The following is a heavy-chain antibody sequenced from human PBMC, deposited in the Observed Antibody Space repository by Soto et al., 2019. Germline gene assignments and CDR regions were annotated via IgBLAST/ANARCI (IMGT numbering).Heavy chain of an antibody. CDR2: IWYDGSNK. J-gene: IGHJ4*02. Sequence: QVQLVESGGGEVQPGRSLRLSCAASGFTFSSYGMHWVRQAPGKGLEWVAVIWYDGSNKYYADSVKGRFTISRDNSKNTLYLQMNSLRAEDTAVYYCARGMVVAATPLRPSYFDYWGQGTLVTVSS. V-gene: IGHV3-33*01. D-gene: IGHD2-15*01. CDR3: ARGMVVAATPLRPSYFDY. CDR1: GFTFSSYG.